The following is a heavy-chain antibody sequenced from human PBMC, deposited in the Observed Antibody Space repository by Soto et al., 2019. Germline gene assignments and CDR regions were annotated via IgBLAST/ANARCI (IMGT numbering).Heavy chain of an antibody. CDR2: INPNSGGT. Sequence: KVSCKASGYTFTGYYMHWVRQAPGQGLEWMGWINPNSGGTNYAQKFQGWVTMTRDTSISTAYMELSRLRSDDTAVYYCAKDKLGAYYYGMYVWGQGTTVTVSS. CDR1: GYTFTGYY. CDR3: AKDKLGAYYYGMYV. D-gene: IGHD1-26*01. V-gene: IGHV1-2*04. J-gene: IGHJ6*02.